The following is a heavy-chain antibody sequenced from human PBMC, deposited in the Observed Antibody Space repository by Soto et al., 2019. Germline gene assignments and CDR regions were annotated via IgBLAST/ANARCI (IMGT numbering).Heavy chain of an antibody. J-gene: IGHJ2*01. D-gene: IGHD3-10*01. CDR1: GFTFSNAW. CDR2: IKSKTDGGTT. V-gene: IGHV3-15*01. Sequence: EVQLVESGGGLVKPGGSLRLSCAASGFTFSNAWMSWVRQAPGKGLEWVGRIKSKTDGGTTDYAAPVKGRFTISRDDSKNTLYLQMNSLKTEDTAVYYCTTAPLWVWWYFDLWGRGTLVTVSS. CDR3: TTAPLWVWWYFDL.